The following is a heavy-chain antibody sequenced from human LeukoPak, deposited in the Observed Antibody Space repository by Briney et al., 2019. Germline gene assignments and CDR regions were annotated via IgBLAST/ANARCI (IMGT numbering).Heavy chain of an antibody. CDR1: GFTVSSNY. CDR2: IYSGGST. D-gene: IGHD3-10*01. J-gene: IGHJ6*03. V-gene: IGHV3-53*01. CDR3: ARGGSWFGEFRWWYMDV. Sequence: GGSLRLSCAASGFTVSSNYMSWVRQAPGKGLEWVSVIYSGGSTYYVDSVEGRFIISRDNSKNTVYLQMNRLRAEDTAVYYCARGGSWFGEFRWWYMDVWGKGTTVTISS.